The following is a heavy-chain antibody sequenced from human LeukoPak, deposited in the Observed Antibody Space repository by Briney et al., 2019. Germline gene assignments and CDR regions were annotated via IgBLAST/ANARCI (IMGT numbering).Heavy chain of an antibody. Sequence: GGSLRLSCVGSGFTFSRHTMNWVRQAPGKGLEWVSSLSKSSEYVKYVDSVEGRFSMSREDARTSVYLQMHNLRAEDTAVYYCARNPVAGMSWYFDLWGRGTQVTVSS. CDR3: ARNPVAGMSWYFDL. CDR1: GFTFSRHT. J-gene: IGHJ2*01. CDR2: LSKSSEYV. V-gene: IGHV3-21*01. D-gene: IGHD6-19*01.